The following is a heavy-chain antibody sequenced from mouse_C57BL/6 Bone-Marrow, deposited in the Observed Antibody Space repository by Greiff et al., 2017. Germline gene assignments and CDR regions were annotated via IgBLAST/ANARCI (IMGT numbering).Heavy chain of an antibody. CDR1: GFTFNTYA. Sequence: EVQRVESGGGLVQPKGSLKLSCAASGFTFNTYAMHWVRQAPGKGLEWVARLRSKSSNYATYYADSVKDRFTISRDDSQSMLYLQMKNLKTEDTAMYYCVREGITTVVATNFDYWGQGTTLTVSS. V-gene: IGHV10-3*01. CDR3: VREGITTVVATNFDY. CDR2: LRSKSSNYAT. D-gene: IGHD1-1*01. J-gene: IGHJ2*01.